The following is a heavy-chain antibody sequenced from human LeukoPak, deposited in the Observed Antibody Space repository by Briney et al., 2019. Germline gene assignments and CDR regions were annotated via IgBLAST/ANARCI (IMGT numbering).Heavy chain of an antibody. Sequence: ASVKVSCKASGYTFTGYYMHWVRQAPGQGLEWMGWISAYNGNTNYAQKLQGRVTMTTDTSTSTAYMELRSLRSDDTAVYYCARDHLPGGSGSYYLYFDYWGQGTLVTVSS. CDR3: ARDHLPGGSGSYYLYFDY. D-gene: IGHD3-10*01. CDR2: ISAYNGNT. CDR1: GYTFTGYY. J-gene: IGHJ4*02. V-gene: IGHV1-18*04.